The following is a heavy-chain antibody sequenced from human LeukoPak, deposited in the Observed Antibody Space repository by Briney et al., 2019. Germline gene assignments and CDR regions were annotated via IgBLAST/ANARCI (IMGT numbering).Heavy chain of an antibody. CDR1: GFTFSSYG. CDR3: AKDFTYGPDH. V-gene: IGHV3-30*02. D-gene: IGHD3-10*01. CDR2: IRYDGNPT. Sequence: GGSLRLSCAASGFTFSSYGMHGVGQAPGKGLEWVSFIRYDGNPTYCADSVKGRFTISRDNSKNMVYMQMNSLRVEDTAVYYCAKDFTYGPDHWGQGTLVSVSS. J-gene: IGHJ4*02.